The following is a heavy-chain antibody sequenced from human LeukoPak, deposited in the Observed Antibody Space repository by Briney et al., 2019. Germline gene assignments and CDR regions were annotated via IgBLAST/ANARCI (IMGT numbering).Heavy chain of an antibody. Sequence: ASVKVSCNASGYTFTSYGISWVRQAPGQGLEWMGWISAYNGNTNYAQKLQGRVTMTTDTSTSTAYMELRSLRSDDTAVYYCARDRGIVGATGDYYYYYVDVWGKGTTVTVSS. CDR1: GYTFTSYG. J-gene: IGHJ6*03. CDR3: ARDRGIVGATGDYYYYYVDV. D-gene: IGHD1-26*01. V-gene: IGHV1-18*01. CDR2: ISAYNGNT.